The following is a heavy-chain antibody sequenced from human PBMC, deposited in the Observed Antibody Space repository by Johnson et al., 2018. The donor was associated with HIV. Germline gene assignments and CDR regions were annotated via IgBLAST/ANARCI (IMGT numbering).Heavy chain of an antibody. CDR3: AIPYFFDSGNYR. CDR2: ISRDGVNT. Sequence: VQLVESGGGLVQPGGSLRLSCEASGFTFSSYAMHWVRQAPGEGLEYVSAISRDGVNTFYADSVKDRFTIFRYNSKNTLYLQMGSLRPEDMGIYYCAIPYFFDSGNYRWGQGTVVTVSS. CDR1: GFTFSSYA. D-gene: IGHD4-23*01. J-gene: IGHJ3*01. V-gene: IGHV3-64*07.